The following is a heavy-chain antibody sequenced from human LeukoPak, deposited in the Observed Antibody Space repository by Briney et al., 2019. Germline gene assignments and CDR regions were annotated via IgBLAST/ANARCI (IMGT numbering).Heavy chain of an antibody. CDR2: INPNSGGT. CDR1: GYTFTGYY. V-gene: IGHV1-2*02. CDR3: AVNLAYCGGDCYPFDAFDI. D-gene: IGHD2-21*02. Sequence: ASVKVSCKASGYTFTGYYMHWVRQALGQGLEWMGWINPNSGGTNYAQKFQGRVTMTRDTSISTAYMELSRLRSDDTAVYYCAVNLAYCGGDCYPFDAFDIWGQGTMVTVSS. J-gene: IGHJ3*02.